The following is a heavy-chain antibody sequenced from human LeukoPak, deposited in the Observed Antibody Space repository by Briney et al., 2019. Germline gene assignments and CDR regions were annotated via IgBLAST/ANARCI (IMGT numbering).Heavy chain of an antibody. J-gene: IGHJ4*02. Sequence: GGSLRLSCAASGFTFSNYWMHWVRQVPGKGLVWVSRINDDGSATFYADSVKGRFTISRDNAKNTLFLQINSLRAEDTAMYYCAREILAPGKTHDYWGQGNLVTVSS. CDR1: GFTFSNYW. CDR2: INDDGSAT. D-gene: IGHD1-1*01. V-gene: IGHV3-74*01. CDR3: AREILAPGKTHDY.